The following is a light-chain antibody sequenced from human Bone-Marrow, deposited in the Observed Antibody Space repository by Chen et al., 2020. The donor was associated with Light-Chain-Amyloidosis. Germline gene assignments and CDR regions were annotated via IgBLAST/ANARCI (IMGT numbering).Light chain of an antibody. Sequence: QSALTQPASVSGSPGQSITISCTGTSSDVGGDNHVSWYQQHPDKAPKLMIYELTNRPSWVPERFSGSKSDNTASLTSSGLQTEDEADYFCSSYTITNTLVFGSGTRVTVL. V-gene: IGLV2-14*01. CDR1: SSDVGGDNH. J-gene: IGLJ1*01. CDR3: SSYTITNTLV. CDR2: ELT.